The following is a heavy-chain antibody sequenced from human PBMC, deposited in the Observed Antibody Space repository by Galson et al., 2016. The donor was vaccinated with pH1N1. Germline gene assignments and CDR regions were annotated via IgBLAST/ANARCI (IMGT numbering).Heavy chain of an antibody. V-gene: IGHV1-46*02. Sequence: SVKVSCKASGYTFNNFYVHWLRQAPGQGLEWVGIIGPSGGSTTYAQKFQGRVTMTADTSTSIVYMDLSSLRSDDTAMYYCARWRSSGTYTGFDYWGQGALVTVSS. CDR3: ARWRSSGTYTGFDY. D-gene: IGHD1-1*01. CDR1: GYTFNNFY. J-gene: IGHJ4*02. CDR2: IGPSGGST.